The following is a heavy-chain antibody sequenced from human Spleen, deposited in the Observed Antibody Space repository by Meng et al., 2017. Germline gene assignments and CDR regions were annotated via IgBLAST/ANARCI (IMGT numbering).Heavy chain of an antibody. CDR1: GFTFSSYA. D-gene: IGHD6-19*01. CDR3: ARDLPDHYGSSGWYLGY. Sequence: GGSLRLSCAASGFTFSSYAMSWVRQAPGKGLEWVSAISGSGGSTYYADSVKGRFTISRDNSKNTLYLQMNSLRAEDTAVYYCARDLPDHYGSSGWYLGYWGQGTLVTVSS. V-gene: IGHV3-23*01. J-gene: IGHJ4*02. CDR2: ISGSGGST.